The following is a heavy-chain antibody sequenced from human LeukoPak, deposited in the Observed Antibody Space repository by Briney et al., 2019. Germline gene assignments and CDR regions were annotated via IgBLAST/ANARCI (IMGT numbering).Heavy chain of an antibody. CDR1: GGSISGSSYY. V-gene: IGHV4-39*01. J-gene: IGHJ4*02. CDR3: ARHLRWRTSFSPFDY. D-gene: IGHD3/OR15-3a*01. Sequence: SETLSLTCTVSGGSISGSSYYWGWIRQPPGKGLEWIGEINHSGSTDYNPSLKSRVTISVDTSKNQLSLKLSSVTAADTAVYYCARHLRWRTSFSPFDYWGQGTLVTVSS. CDR2: INHSGST.